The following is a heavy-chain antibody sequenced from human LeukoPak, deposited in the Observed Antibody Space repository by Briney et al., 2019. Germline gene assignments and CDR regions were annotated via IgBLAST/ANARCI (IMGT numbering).Heavy chain of an antibody. CDR2: ITSNGGST. CDR1: GFTFSRYA. J-gene: IGHJ1*01. Sequence: GGSLRLSCAASGFTFSRYAMHWVRQAPGKGLEYVSAITSNGGSTYYANSVESRFIISRDNSKNTLYLQLGSLRADDMAMYYCATASRSQYAEYFQHWGQGTLVTVSS. CDR3: ATASRSQYAEYFQH. D-gene: IGHD1-26*01. V-gene: IGHV3-64*01.